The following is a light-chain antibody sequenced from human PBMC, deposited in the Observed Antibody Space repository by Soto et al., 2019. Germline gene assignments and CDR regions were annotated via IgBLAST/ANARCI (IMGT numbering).Light chain of an antibody. CDR3: QQSYSTLWT. J-gene: IGKJ1*01. CDR2: AAS. V-gene: IGKV1-39*01. CDR1: QSISRY. Sequence: DIQMTQSPSSLSASVGDRITITCRASQSISRYLNWYQHKPGKAPKLLINAASSLERGVPSRFSGSGSGTDFTLTISSLQPEDFATYYCQQSYSTLWTFGQGTKVDIK.